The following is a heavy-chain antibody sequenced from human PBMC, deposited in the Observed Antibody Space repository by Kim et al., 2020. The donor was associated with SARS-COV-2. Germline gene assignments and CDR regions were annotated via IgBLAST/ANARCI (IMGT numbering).Heavy chain of an antibody. J-gene: IGHJ4*02. V-gene: IGHV7-4-1*02. Sequence: ASVKVSCKASGYTFTSYAMNWVRQAPGQGLEWMGWINTNTGNPTYAQGFTGRFVFSLDTSVSTAYLQISSLKAEDTAVYYCARNYDSSGYYLGQVGYWGQGTLVTVSS. D-gene: IGHD3-22*01. CDR2: INTNTGNP. CDR1: GYTFTSYA. CDR3: ARNYDSSGYYLGQVGY.